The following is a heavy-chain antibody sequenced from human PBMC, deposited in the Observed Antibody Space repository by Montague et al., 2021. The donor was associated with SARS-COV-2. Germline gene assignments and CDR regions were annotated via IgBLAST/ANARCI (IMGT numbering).Heavy chain of an antibody. CDR3: ARLPPNGRWYLDL. CDR1: RGANSSDN. D-gene: IGHD2-8*01. CDR2: SNYTGST. V-gene: IGHV4-59*01. J-gene: IGHJ2*01. Sequence: SETLSLTCPFYRGANSSDNWAWIRKPQGWSLEWVGYSNYTGSTNYNPSLKSRVAISVDTSKNRFSLSLRSVTAADTALYYCARLPPNGRWYLDLWGRGTLVTVSS.